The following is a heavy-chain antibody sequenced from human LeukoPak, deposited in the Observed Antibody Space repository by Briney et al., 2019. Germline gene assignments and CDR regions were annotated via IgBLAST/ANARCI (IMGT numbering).Heavy chain of an antibody. V-gene: IGHV3-64*01. D-gene: IGHD2-2*01. Sequence: GGSLRLSCAASGFDFSTYAMHWVRLTPGKGLEFVSAISKSGDDTSYGNDVKGRFAISRDNIKNTVDLEMGSLRVDDTGIYYCARIPEYWGQGTVVTVSS. CDR2: ISKSGDDT. J-gene: IGHJ1*01. CDR3: ARIPEY. CDR1: GFDFSTYA.